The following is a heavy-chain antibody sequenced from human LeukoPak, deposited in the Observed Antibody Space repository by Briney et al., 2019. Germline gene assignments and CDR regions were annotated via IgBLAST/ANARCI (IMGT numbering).Heavy chain of an antibody. CDR2: IYYSGST. CDR3: ARAVSGSYYYFDY. CDR1: GGSIDNYY. D-gene: IGHD3-22*01. V-gene: IGHV4-59*01. J-gene: IGHJ4*02. Sequence: KPSETLSLTCTVSGGSIDNYYWSWIRQLPGKGLEWIGYIYYSGSTNHNPSLNSRVTISVDTSKNQFSLKLSSVTAADTAVYYCARAVSGSYYYFDYWGQGTLVIVSS.